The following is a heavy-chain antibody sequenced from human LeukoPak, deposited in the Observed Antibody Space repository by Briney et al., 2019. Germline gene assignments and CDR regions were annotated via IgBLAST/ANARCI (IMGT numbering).Heavy chain of an antibody. V-gene: IGHV1-69*06. CDR3: ARGSGMATISSYYYYMDV. CDR2: IIPIFGTA. Sequence: SVKVSCKASGGTFSSYAISWVRQAPGQGLEWMGGIIPIFGTANYAQKFQGRVTITADKSTSTAYMELSSLRSEDTAVYYCARGSGMATISSYYYYMDVWGKGTTVTVSS. D-gene: IGHD5-24*01. CDR1: GGTFSSYA. J-gene: IGHJ6*03.